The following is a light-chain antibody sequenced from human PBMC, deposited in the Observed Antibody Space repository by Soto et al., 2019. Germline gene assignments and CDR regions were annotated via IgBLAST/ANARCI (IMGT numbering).Light chain of an antibody. CDR2: GVS. Sequence: EIVLTQSPATLSLSPGDRATLSCRASQSVRSDYFAWYQQKPGQPPRVILFGVSTRATAIPDRFSGSGSGTDFTLTISRLEPDDFGLYHCHQYGNSPLTFGGGTKVE. CDR3: HQYGNSPLT. CDR1: QSVRSDY. V-gene: IGKV3-20*01. J-gene: IGKJ4*01.